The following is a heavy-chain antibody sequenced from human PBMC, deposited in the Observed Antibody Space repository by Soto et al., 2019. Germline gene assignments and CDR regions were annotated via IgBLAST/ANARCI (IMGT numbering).Heavy chain of an antibody. CDR2: ISGGGETT. CDR3: AFNSGSGSYYFDY. V-gene: IGHV3-23*01. J-gene: IGHJ4*02. Sequence: EVQLLESGGGLVQPGGSLRLSCAASGFTFSSYAMWWVRQAPGTGLECVSAISGGGETTYYADSVKGRFTISRDTSKNTLYLQMNSLRDEDTAVYYCAFNSGSGSYYFDYWGQGTLVTVSS. D-gene: IGHD3-10*01. CDR1: GFTFSSYA.